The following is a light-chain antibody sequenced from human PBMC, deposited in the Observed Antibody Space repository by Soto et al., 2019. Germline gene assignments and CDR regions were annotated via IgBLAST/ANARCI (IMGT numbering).Light chain of an antibody. CDR1: QSVSSN. J-gene: IGKJ4*01. CDR3: QQYNNWPPLT. CDR2: GAS. V-gene: IGKV3D-15*01. Sequence: EVVMTQLPATLSVSPGERATLSCRASQSVSSNLAWYQQKPGQAPRLLIYGASTRATGIPARFSGSGSGTKFTLTISSLQSEDFAVYYCQQYNNWPPLTFGGGNKVEIK.